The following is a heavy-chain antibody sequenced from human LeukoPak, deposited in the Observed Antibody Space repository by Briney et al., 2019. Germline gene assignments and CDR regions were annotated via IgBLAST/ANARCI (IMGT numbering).Heavy chain of an antibody. CDR2: TYYRSKWYN. J-gene: IGHJ4*02. Sequence: SQTLSLTCALSGDSVSSNSAAWNWIRQSPSRGLEWLVRTYYRSKWYNDYAVSVKSRITINPDTSKSQFSLQLNSVTPEDTAVYYCARDRVVPAANVLGYDYWGQGTLVTVSS. D-gene: IGHD2-2*01. CDR3: ARDRVVPAANVLGYDY. CDR1: GDSVSSNSAA. V-gene: IGHV6-1*01.